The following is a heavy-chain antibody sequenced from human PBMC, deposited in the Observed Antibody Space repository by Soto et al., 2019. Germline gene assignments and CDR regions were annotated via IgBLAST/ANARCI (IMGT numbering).Heavy chain of an antibody. J-gene: IGHJ6*02. CDR3: SRDLDDRYKVGMDV. CDR2: IGTAGDT. V-gene: IGHV3-13*01. D-gene: IGHD3-22*01. CDR1: GFTFTNYD. Sequence: EVQLVESGGGLVQPGGSLRLSCAASGFTFTNYDIYWVRQAPGKGLECVSAIGTAGDTYYSDSVKGRFTISREDAKSSVYLQMTILSAGETAVYFCSRDLDDRYKVGMDVWGQGTTVTVSS.